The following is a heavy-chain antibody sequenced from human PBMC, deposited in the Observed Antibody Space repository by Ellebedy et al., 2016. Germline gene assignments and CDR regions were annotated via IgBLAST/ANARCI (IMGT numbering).Heavy chain of an antibody. CDR3: ARMGGVSFGERPIDY. CDR2: IYYTGTT. Sequence: SETLSLTCIVSGGSISRYYWSWIRPPPGRGLECIGNIYYTGTTNYNPSLQSRFTISLDASKNQFSLRLTSVTAADTAVYYCARMGGVSFGERPIDYWGQGTLVTVSS. V-gene: IGHV4-59*01. J-gene: IGHJ4*02. CDR1: GGSISRYY. D-gene: IGHD3-10*01.